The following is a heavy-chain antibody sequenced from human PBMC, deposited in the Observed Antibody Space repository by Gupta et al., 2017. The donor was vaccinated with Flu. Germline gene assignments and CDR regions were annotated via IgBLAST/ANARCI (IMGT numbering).Heavy chain of an antibody. J-gene: IGHJ3*02. Sequence: GKGLEWIGYIYHSGSTYYNPSLKSRVTISVDRSKNQFSLKLSSVTAADTAVYYCASSRGYCSSTSCLNAFDIWGQGTMVTVSS. V-gene: IGHV4-30-2*01. D-gene: IGHD2-2*01. CDR2: IYHSGST. CDR3: ASSRGYCSSTSCLNAFDI.